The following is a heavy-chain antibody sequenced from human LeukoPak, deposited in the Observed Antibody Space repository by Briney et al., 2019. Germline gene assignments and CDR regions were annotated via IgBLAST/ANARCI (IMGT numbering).Heavy chain of an antibody. CDR2: IYYSGST. CDR3: ARGVDSPPRGGWFDP. J-gene: IGHJ5*02. D-gene: IGHD3-10*01. V-gene: IGHV4-59*11. Sequence: KTSETLSLTCTVSGGSISSHYWSWIRQPPGKGLEWIGYIYYSGSTNYSPSLKSRVTISVNTSKNQFSLKLSSVTAADTAVYYCARGVDSPPRGGWFDPWGQGTLVTVSS. CDR1: GGSISSHY.